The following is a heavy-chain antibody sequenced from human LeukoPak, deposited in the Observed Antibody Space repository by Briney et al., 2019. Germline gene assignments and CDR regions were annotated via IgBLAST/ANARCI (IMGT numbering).Heavy chain of an antibody. J-gene: IGHJ4*02. Sequence: GRSLRPSCAASGFTFDDYAMHWVRQAPGKGLEWVSGISWNSGSIDYADSVKGRFSISRDNAKNSLYLQMNSLRAEDMALYYCAKGDNYGSGTYYFDHWGQGTLVTVSS. D-gene: IGHD3-10*01. CDR3: AKGDNYGSGTYYFDH. V-gene: IGHV3-9*03. CDR2: ISWNSGSI. CDR1: GFTFDDYA.